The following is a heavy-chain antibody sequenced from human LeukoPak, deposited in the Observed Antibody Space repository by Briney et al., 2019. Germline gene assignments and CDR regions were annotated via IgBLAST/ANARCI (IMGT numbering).Heavy chain of an antibody. CDR1: GFIVSNYF. V-gene: IGHV3-53*01. Sequence: GGSLRLSCAASGFIVSNYFMSWVRQAPGKGLECVSVIYSDGATYYADSVRGRFTISRDNSKNTVFLQMNSLRVEDTAIYYCAKDQDVYSGSQSWGQGTLVTVSS. CDR3: AKDQDVYSGSQS. D-gene: IGHD1-26*01. J-gene: IGHJ4*02. CDR2: IYSDGAT.